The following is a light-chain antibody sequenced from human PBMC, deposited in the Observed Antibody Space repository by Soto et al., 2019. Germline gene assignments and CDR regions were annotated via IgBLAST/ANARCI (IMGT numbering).Light chain of an antibody. CDR1: EWFSGKN. CDR3: QQYGTWIT. CDR2: SSS. V-gene: IGKV3-20*01. Sequence: EIVLTQSPGTLSLSPGDRVSLSCGASEWFSGKNLAWYQHKPGQSPRLLIYSSSIRDSGVPDRFRGSGSGTVFTLTITRLEPEDFAVYYCQQYGTWITFGQGKRLETK. J-gene: IGKJ5*01.